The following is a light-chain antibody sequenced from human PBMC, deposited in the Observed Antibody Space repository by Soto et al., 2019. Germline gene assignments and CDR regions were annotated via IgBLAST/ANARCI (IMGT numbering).Light chain of an antibody. Sequence: QSALTQPASVSGSPGQSITISCTGTSSDVGSYNLVSWYQQHPGKAPKLMIYEGSKRPSGVSNRFSGSKSGNTDSLAISGLQAEDVAEYYCCSYAGSSTFVVFGGGTKLTVL. V-gene: IGLV2-23*03. CDR2: EGS. CDR1: SSDVGSYNL. CDR3: CSYAGSSTFVV. J-gene: IGLJ2*01.